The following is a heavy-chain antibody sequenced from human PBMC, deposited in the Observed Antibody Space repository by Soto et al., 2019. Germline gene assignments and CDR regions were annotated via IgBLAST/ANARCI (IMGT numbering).Heavy chain of an antibody. J-gene: IGHJ3*02. CDR2: IYYSGST. Sequence: SETLSLTCTVSGGSISSYYWSWIRQPPGKGLEWIGYIYYSGSTNYNPSLKSRVTISVDTSKNQFSLKLSSVTAADTAVYYCARHDFRTTPRGAFDIWGQGTMVTVSS. CDR3: ARHDFRTTPRGAFDI. D-gene: IGHD1-1*01. CDR1: GGSISSYY. V-gene: IGHV4-59*08.